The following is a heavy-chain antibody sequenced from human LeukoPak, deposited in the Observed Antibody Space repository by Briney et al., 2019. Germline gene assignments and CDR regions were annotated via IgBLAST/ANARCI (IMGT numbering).Heavy chain of an antibody. Sequence: SQTLSLTCTVSGGSISSGSYYWSWIRQPAGKGLEWIGRIYTSGSTNYNPSLKSRDTIPVDTSKNQFPLKLSSVTAADTAVYYCASVGDYVSYWGQGTLVTVSS. CDR2: IYTSGST. CDR1: GGSISSGSYY. CDR3: ASVGDYVSY. D-gene: IGHD4-17*01. J-gene: IGHJ4*02. V-gene: IGHV4-61*02.